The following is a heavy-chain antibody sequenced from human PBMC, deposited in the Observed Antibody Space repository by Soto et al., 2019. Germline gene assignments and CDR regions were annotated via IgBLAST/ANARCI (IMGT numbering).Heavy chain of an antibody. V-gene: IGHV3-53*01. J-gene: IGHJ4*02. Sequence: GGSLRLSCAASGFTVSTNYMTWVRQAPGRGLEWVSVIYPGGTTYYADSVKGRFTISRDNSKNTLYLQMDSLRAEDTAVYYCARSNFGGNRGFDYWGQGTLVTVSS. CDR3: ARSNFGGNRGFDY. CDR1: GFTVSTNY. D-gene: IGHD2-15*01. CDR2: IYPGGTT.